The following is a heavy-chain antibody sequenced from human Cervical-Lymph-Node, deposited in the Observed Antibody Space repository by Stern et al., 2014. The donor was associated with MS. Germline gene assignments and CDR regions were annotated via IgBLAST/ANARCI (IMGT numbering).Heavy chain of an antibody. CDR3: ARARSSFDRSTHFDY. CDR2: ILPMFGTP. Sequence: QVQLVQSGAEVKKPGSSVRVSCKASGDTFSIYAFNWVRQAPGQGLEWMGGILPMFGTPNYAQKFLGRVTIIADESTSTMYLELSTLNSEDTAVYYCARARSSFDRSTHFDYWGQGTQVTVSS. J-gene: IGHJ4*02. D-gene: IGHD2-2*01. V-gene: IGHV1-69*01. CDR1: GDTFSIYA.